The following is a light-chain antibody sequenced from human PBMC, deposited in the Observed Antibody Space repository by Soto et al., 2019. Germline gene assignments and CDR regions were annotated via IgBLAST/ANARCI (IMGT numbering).Light chain of an antibody. J-gene: IGLJ3*02. Sequence: QAVVTQPPSVSGAPGQRVTISCTGSSSNIGAGYDVHWYQQFPGTAPKLLIYHNNERPSGVPDRFSGSKSGTSASLAITGLQAEDEADYYCQSYDISLSGSWVYGGGTKLTVL. CDR2: HNN. V-gene: IGLV1-40*01. CDR3: QSYDISLSGSWV. CDR1: SSNIGAGYD.